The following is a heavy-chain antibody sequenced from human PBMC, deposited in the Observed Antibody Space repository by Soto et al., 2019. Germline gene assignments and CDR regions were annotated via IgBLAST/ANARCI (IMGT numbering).Heavy chain of an antibody. V-gene: IGHV3-33*01. CDR3: ARGGPNGSHFDY. Sequence: VQLVESGGGVVQPGKSVRLSCAASGFTFRNYGMHWVRQAPGKGLEWVAGIWYDGSDKYYVDSVKGRFTISRDNSKNTLYLRMNSLRAEDTAVYYCARGGPNGSHFDYWGQGTLFPVSS. CDR1: GFTFRNYG. D-gene: IGHD1-1*01. J-gene: IGHJ4*02. CDR2: IWYDGSDK.